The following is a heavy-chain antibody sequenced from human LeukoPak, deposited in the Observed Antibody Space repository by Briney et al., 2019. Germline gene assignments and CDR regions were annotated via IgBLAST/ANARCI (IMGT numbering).Heavy chain of an antibody. V-gene: IGHV3-30*18. J-gene: IGHJ5*02. D-gene: IGHD3-22*01. CDR3: AKDPYRVIVATGNYLDP. CDR1: GFTFYSYG. Sequence: PGGSLRLSCVASGFTFYSYGMHWVRQAPGKGLEWVAVISHDGSNIHYGDSVKGRFTISRDNSKNTSCLQMNSLRAEDTAVYHCAKDPYRVIVATGNYLDPWGQGTLVTVSS. CDR2: ISHDGSNI.